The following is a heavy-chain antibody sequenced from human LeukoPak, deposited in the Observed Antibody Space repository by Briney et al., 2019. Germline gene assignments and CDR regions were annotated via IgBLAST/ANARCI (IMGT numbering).Heavy chain of an antibody. CDR1: GGSISSSSYY. CDR3: ARYGITGTNVDY. V-gene: IGHV4-39*07. CDR2: IYYSGST. J-gene: IGHJ4*02. D-gene: IGHD1-20*01. Sequence: SETLSLTCTVSGGSISSSSYYWGWIRPPPGKGLEWIGSIYYSGSTYYNPCLKSRVTISVDTSKNQFSLKLSAVTAADTAVHYCARYGITGTNVDYWGQGTLVTVSS.